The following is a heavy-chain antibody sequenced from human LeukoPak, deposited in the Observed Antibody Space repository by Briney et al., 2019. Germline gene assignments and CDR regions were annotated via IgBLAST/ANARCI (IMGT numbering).Heavy chain of an antibody. CDR3: AKDKWEDTAMVPNFDY. V-gene: IGHV3-66*02. D-gene: IGHD5-18*01. J-gene: IGHJ4*02. Sequence: GGSLRLSCAASGFTVSSNYMSWVRQAPGKGLEWVSVIYSGGSTYYADSVKGRFTISRDNSKNTLYLQMNSLRAEDTAVYYCAKDKWEDTAMVPNFDYWGQGTLVTVSS. CDR2: IYSGGST. CDR1: GFTVSSNY.